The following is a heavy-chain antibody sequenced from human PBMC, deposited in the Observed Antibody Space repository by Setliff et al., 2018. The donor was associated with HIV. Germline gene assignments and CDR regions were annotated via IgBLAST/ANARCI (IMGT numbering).Heavy chain of an antibody. CDR1: GFSFSNYA. J-gene: IGHJ4*02. CDR2: INSDGSST. D-gene: IGHD1-26*01. Sequence: GGSLRLSCAASGFSFSNYAMTWVRQAPGKGLEWVSRINSDGSSTTYADSVKGRFTISRDNSKNTLYLQMNSLRAEDTAIYYCAKENGIDSYFHYWGQGTLVTVSS. V-gene: IGHV3-23*01. CDR3: AKENGIDSYFHY.